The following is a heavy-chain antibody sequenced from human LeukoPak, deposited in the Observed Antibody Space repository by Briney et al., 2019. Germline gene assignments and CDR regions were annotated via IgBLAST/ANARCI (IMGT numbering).Heavy chain of an antibody. D-gene: IGHD2-21*02. CDR1: GFIFSNYA. Sequence: PGGSLRLSCATSGFIFSNYAVNWVRQAPGKGLEWVSAISGSGDNTYYADSVKGRFTVSRDNSKNTLYVQMKSLRAEDTAVYYCAKDFVVVPGNVNYFDYWGQGTLVTVSS. V-gene: IGHV3-23*01. CDR2: ISGSGDNT. J-gene: IGHJ4*02. CDR3: AKDFVVVPGNVNYFDY.